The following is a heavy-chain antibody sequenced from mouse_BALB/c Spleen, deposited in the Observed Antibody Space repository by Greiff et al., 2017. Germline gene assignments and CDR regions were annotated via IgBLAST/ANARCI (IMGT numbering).Heavy chain of an antibody. Sequence: VQLKQSGPELVKPGASVKISCKASGYSFTGYYMHWVKQSHVKSLEWIGRINPYNGANSSNQNFKDKASLTVDKSSSTAYMELHSLTSEDSAVYYWARDYGSRYEGCWGQGTTRTVGS. CDR2: INPYNGAN. CDR1: GYSFTGYY. CDR3: ARDYGSRYEGC. J-gene: IGHJ2*01. V-gene: IGHV1-31*01. D-gene: IGHD1-1*01.